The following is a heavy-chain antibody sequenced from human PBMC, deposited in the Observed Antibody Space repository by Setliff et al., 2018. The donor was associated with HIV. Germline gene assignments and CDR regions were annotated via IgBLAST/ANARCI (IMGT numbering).Heavy chain of an antibody. D-gene: IGHD3-22*01. CDR3: ASTYYYDSLHSQD. J-gene: IGHJ1*01. Sequence: SETLSLTCSVSGGSISSGTYYWGWIRQPPGKGLEWIGTIYYSGNTYYRPSLKSRVTISVDTSTNQFSLRLNSVTAADTAVYYCASTYYYDSLHSQDWGQGTLVTVSS. CDR2: IYYSGNT. CDR1: GGSISSGTYY. V-gene: IGHV4-39*01.